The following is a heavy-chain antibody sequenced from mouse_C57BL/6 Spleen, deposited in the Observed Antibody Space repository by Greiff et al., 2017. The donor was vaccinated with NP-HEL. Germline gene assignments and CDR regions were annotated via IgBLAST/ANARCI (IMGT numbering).Heavy chain of an antibody. CDR3: ARSRDYRTRGY. J-gene: IGHJ2*01. D-gene: IGHD2-12*01. CDR1: GYTFTSYW. Sequence: QVQLQQPGAELVKPGASVKLSCKASGYTFTSYWMQWVKQRPGQGLEWIGEIDPSDSYTNYNPKFKGKATLTVDTSSSTAYMQRSSLTSEDSAVYYCARSRDYRTRGYWGQGTTLTVSS. CDR2: IDPSDSYT. V-gene: IGHV1-50*01.